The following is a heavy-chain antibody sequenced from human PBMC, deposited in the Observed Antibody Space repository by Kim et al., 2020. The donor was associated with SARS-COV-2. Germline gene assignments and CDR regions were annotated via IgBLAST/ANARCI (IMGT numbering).Heavy chain of an antibody. CDR1: GYSFTSYW. Sequence: GESLKISCKGSGYSFTSYWIGWVRQMPGKGLEWMGIIYPGDSDTRYSPSFQGQVTISADKSISTAYLQWSSLKASDSAMYYCARQGTPRTYYDILTGYYVPPGMDVWGQGTTVTVSS. CDR3: ARQGTPRTYYDILTGYYVPPGMDV. D-gene: IGHD3-9*01. CDR2: IYPGDSDT. J-gene: IGHJ6*02. V-gene: IGHV5-51*01.